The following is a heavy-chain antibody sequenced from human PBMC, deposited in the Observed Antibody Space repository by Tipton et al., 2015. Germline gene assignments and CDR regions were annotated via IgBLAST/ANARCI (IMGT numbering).Heavy chain of an antibody. J-gene: IGHJ6*02. CDR1: GYSISSGYY. V-gene: IGHV4-38-2*02. CDR3: ARDFTPYDYYALDV. CDR2: ISHSGNT. Sequence: TLSLTCAVSGYSISSGYYWGWIRQPPGKGLEWIGSISHSGNTYYNPSLKSRVTMSRDTSKNQFSLKLSSVTAADTAVYYCARDFTPYDYYALDVWGQGTTVTVSS.